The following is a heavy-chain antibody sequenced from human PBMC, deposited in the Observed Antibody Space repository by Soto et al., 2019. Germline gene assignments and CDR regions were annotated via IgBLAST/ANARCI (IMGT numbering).Heavy chain of an antibody. CDR1: GGSISSSSYY. CDR2: IYYSGST. J-gene: IGHJ6*02. Sequence: SETLSLTCTVSGGSISSSSYYWGWIRQPPGKGLEWIGSIYYSGSTYYNPSLKSRVTISVDTSKNQFSLKLSSVTAADTAVYYCLVVVPAAGSYYYYGMDVWGQGTTVTVSS. D-gene: IGHD2-2*01. CDR3: LVVVPAAGSYYYYGMDV. V-gene: IGHV4-39*01.